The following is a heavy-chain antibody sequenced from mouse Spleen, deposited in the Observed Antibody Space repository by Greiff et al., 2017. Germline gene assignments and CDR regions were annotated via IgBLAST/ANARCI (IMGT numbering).Heavy chain of an antibody. Sequence: QVQLQQPGAELVRPGTSVKLSCKASGYTFTSYWMHWVKLRPGQGLEWIGVIDPSDSYTNYNQKFKGKATLTVDTSSSTAYMQLSSLTSEDSAVYYCARNYYYGSSYAMDYWGQGTSVTVSS. CDR2: IDPSDSYT. V-gene: IGHV1-59*01. J-gene: IGHJ4*01. CDR3: ARNYYYGSSYAMDY. D-gene: IGHD1-1*01. CDR1: GYTFTSYW.